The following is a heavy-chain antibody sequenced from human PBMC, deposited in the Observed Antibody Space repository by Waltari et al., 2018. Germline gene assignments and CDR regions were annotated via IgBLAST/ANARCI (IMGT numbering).Heavy chain of an antibody. CDR3: ARLPIWKYCSSTSCYRAFDI. V-gene: IGHV4-34*01. CDR1: GGSFSGYY. D-gene: IGHD2-2*01. CDR2: INHSGST. Sequence: QVQLQQWGAGLLKPSETLSLTCAVYGGSFSGYYWSWTRKPPGKGLEWIGEINHSGSTNYNPSLKSRVTISVDTSKNQFSLKLSSVTAADTAVYYCARLPIWKYCSSTSCYRAFDIWGQGTMVTVSS. J-gene: IGHJ3*02.